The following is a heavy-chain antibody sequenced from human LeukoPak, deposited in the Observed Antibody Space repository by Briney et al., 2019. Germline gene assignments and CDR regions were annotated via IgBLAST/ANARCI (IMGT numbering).Heavy chain of an antibody. D-gene: IGHD6-13*01. CDR2: INHSGST. V-gene: IGHV4-34*01. CDR1: GYSITSGYY. Sequence: SETLSLTCTVSGYSITSGYYWSWIRQPPGKGLEWIGEINHSGSTNYNPSLKSRVTISVDTSKNQFSLKLSSVTAADTAVYYCAALYSSSWSLFDYWGQGTLVTVSS. CDR3: AALYSSSWSLFDY. J-gene: IGHJ4*02.